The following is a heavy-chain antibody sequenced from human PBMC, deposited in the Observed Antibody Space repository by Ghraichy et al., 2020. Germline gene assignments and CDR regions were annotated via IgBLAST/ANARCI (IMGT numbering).Heavy chain of an antibody. D-gene: IGHD2-21*01. J-gene: IGHJ4*02. CDR1: GGSISSSSYY. CDR3: ARQEFSVVVIANFDY. CDR2: IYYSGST. Sequence: SETLSLTCTVSGGSISSSSYYWGWIRQPPGKGLEWIGSIYYSGSTYYNPSLKSRVTISVDTSKNQFSLKLSSVTAADTAVYYCARQEFSVVVIANFDYWGQGTLVTVSS. V-gene: IGHV4-39*01.